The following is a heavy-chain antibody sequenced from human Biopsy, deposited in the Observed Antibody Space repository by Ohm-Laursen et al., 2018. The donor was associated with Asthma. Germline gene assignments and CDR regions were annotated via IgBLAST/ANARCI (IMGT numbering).Heavy chain of an antibody. CDR3: ARGPEYVRSSGALDY. Sequence: SVKVSCKASGDSFSNYAISWVRQAPGQGLEWMGGLIPVLGTPDHAQMFEGGVTITADESTSTAYMELSSLSSEDTALYYCARGPEYVRSSGALDYWGQGTLVTVSS. D-gene: IGHD2-2*01. V-gene: IGHV1-69*13. CDR1: GDSFSNYA. CDR2: LIPVLGTP. J-gene: IGHJ4*02.